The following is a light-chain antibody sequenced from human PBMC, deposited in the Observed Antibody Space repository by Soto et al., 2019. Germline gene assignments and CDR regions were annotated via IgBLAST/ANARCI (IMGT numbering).Light chain of an antibody. CDR3: QQYNSFSLL. J-gene: IGKJ1*01. V-gene: IGKV1-5*03. CDR1: QSISSW. Sequence: DIQMTQSPSTLSASVGDRVTITCRASQSISSWLAWYQQKPGKAPKLLLYKASSLESGVPSRFSGSGPGTEFTLTISSLHPDDFATYYCQQYNSFSLLFGQGTKVEIK. CDR2: KAS.